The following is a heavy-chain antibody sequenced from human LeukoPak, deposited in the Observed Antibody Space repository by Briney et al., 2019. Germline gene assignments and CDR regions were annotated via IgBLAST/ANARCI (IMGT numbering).Heavy chain of an antibody. CDR1: GFTFSSYP. D-gene: IGHD3-16*02. CDR3: AKGPESSGSDSMYYYYYMDV. Sequence: QPGGSLRLSCAATGFTFSSYPMSWVRQAPGKGLEWVSAISGIGGSTYYAGSVKGRFTISRDNYKNTPYLQMNSLRAEDTAVYYCAKGPESSGSDSMYYYYYMDVWGKGTTVTVSS. CDR2: ISGIGGST. V-gene: IGHV3-23*01. J-gene: IGHJ6*03.